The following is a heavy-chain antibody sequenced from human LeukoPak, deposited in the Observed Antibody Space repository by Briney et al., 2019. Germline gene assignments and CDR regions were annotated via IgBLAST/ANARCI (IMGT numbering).Heavy chain of an antibody. D-gene: IGHD3-3*01. CDR1: GFTFSSYG. Sequence: GGSLRLSYAASGFTFSSYGMHWVRQAPGKGLEWVAFIRYDGSNKYYADSVKGRFTISRDNSKNTLYLQMNSLRAEDTAVYYCAKTLYDFWSGMTYYFDYWGQGTLVTVSS. CDR3: AKTLYDFWSGMTYYFDY. V-gene: IGHV3-30*02. CDR2: IRYDGSNK. J-gene: IGHJ4*02.